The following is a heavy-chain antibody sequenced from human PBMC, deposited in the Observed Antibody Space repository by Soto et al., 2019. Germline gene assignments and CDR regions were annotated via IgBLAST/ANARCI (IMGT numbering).Heavy chain of an antibody. J-gene: IGHJ4*02. CDR1: GFTFSSHA. V-gene: IGHV3-33*01. CDR2: IWYDGSKK. Sequence: QVQLVESGGGVVQPGRSLTLSCAASGFTFSSHAMHWVRQAPGKGLEWVAVIWYDGSKKYYADSVKGRFTVARDDSKNTLYLQLNSLRVADTAVYYCARDPGYSGFDFDYWGQGTLVTVSS. CDR3: ARDPGYSGFDFDY. D-gene: IGHD5-12*01.